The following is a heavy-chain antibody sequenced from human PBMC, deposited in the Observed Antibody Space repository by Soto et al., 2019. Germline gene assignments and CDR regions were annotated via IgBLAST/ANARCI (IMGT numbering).Heavy chain of an antibody. J-gene: IGHJ3*02. V-gene: IGHV1-2*02. D-gene: IGHD3-22*01. Sequence: ASVKVSCKASDKTFLSYGISWVRQAPGQGLEWMGWINPKSGGTKYAEKFQGRVSMTGDTSITTAYLELSSLTSDDTAVYYCATDRVAFDMWGQGTKVTVSS. CDR2: INPKSGGT. CDR1: DKTFLSYG. CDR3: ATDRVAFDM.